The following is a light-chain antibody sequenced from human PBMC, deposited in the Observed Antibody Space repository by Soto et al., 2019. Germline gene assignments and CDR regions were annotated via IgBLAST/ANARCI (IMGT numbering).Light chain of an antibody. V-gene: IGKV3-20*01. CDR1: QSVSSTY. J-gene: IGKJ1*01. Sequence: EIVLTQSPGTLSLSPGERATLSCRASQSVSSTYFAWYQQKPGQAPRLLIFGASNRATGIPDRFSGSGSGTDFTLTISSLEPEDFALYYCQHYGSSPPWTFGQGTKVEVQ. CDR3: QHYGSSPPWT. CDR2: GAS.